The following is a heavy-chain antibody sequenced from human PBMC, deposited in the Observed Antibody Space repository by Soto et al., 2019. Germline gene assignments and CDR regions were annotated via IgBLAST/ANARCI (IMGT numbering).Heavy chain of an antibody. V-gene: IGHV4-30-2*01. J-gene: IGHJ3*02. D-gene: IGHD5-18*01. CDR2: IYHSGST. Sequence: PSETLSLTCAVSGGSISSGGYSWSWIRQPPGKGLEWIGYIYHSGSTYYNPSLKSRVTISVDRSKNQFSLKLSSVTAADTAMYYCEIAYSYGRDAFDIWGQGTMVTVSS. CDR3: EIAYSYGRDAFDI. CDR1: GGSISSGGYS.